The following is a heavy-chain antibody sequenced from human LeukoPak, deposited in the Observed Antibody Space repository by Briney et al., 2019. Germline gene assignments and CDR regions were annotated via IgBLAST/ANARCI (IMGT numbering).Heavy chain of an antibody. V-gene: IGHV1-69*13. CDR3: ARWVHGYCSSTSCYHYYYYGMDV. CDR2: IIPIFGTA. Sequence: SVKVSCKASGGTFSSYAISWMRQAPGQGLEWMGGIIPIFGTANYAQKFQGRVTITADESTSTAYMELSSLRSEDTAVYYCARWVHGYCSSTSCYHYYYYGMDVWGRGTTVTVSS. J-gene: IGHJ6*02. CDR1: GGTFSSYA. D-gene: IGHD2-2*01.